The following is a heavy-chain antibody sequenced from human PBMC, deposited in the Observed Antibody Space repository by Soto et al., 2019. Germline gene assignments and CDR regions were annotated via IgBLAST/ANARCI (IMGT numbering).Heavy chain of an antibody. V-gene: IGHV3-7*01. CDR3: SRSLNS. Sequence: GGSLRLSCAASGFTFITYWMDWVRQTPGKGLEWVANINQDGSEKNYVDSVKGRFTIYRDNAKNSLYLQMSSLTAEDSALYYCSRSLNSWGQGTLVTVSS. J-gene: IGHJ4*02. CDR2: INQDGSEK. CDR1: GFTFITYW.